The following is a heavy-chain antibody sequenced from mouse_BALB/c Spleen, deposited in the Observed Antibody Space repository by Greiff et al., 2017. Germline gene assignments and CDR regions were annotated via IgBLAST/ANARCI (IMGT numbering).Heavy chain of an antibody. J-gene: IGHJ3*01. D-gene: IGHD3-2*01. CDR1: GFSLTSYG. CDR2: IWSGGST. Sequence: VQRVESGPGLVQPSQSLSITCTVSGFSLTSYGVHWVRQSPGKGLEWLGVIWSGGSTDYNAAFISRLSISKDNSKSQVFFKMNSLQADDTAIYYCARMDSSGYSWFAYWGQGTLVTVSA. V-gene: IGHV2-4-1*01. CDR3: ARMDSSGYSWFAY.